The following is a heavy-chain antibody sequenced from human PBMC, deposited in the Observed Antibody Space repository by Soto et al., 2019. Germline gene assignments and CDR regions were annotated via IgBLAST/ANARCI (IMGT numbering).Heavy chain of an antibody. CDR1: GGSFSGYY. CDR3: ARVLFGRGNWFDP. CDR2: INHSGST. D-gene: IGHD3-3*01. V-gene: IGHV4-34*01. Sequence: SETLSLTCAVYGGSFSGYYWTWIRHPPGTGLEWIGEINHSGSTNYNPSLKSRVTISVDTSKNQFSLKLSSVTAADTAVYYCARVLFGRGNWFDPWGQGTLVTVSS. J-gene: IGHJ5*02.